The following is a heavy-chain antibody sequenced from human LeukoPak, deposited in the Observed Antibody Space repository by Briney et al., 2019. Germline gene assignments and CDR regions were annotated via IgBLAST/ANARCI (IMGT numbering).Heavy chain of an antibody. D-gene: IGHD6-19*01. Sequence: GGSLRLSCAVSGFTFSGYVMHWVRQAPGKGLDWVAVISHDGGNIYYADSAKGRFTISRDDSKNTLYLQMNSLRAEDTAMYYCAKDYSSGWYELGAFDIWGQGTMVTVSS. CDR3: AKDYSSGWYELGAFDI. CDR1: GFTFSGYV. CDR2: ISHDGGNI. V-gene: IGHV3-30*18. J-gene: IGHJ3*02.